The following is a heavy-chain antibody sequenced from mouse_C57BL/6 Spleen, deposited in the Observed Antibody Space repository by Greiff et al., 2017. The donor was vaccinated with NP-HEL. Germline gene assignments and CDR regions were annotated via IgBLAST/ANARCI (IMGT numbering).Heavy chain of an antibody. V-gene: IGHV5-4*01. CDR1: GFTFSSYA. CDR2: ISDGGSYT. Sequence: EVKLVESGGGLVKPGGSLKLSCAASGFTFSSYAMSWVRQTPEKRLEWVATISDGGSYTYYPDNVKGRFTISRDNAKNNLYLQMSHLKSEDTAMYYCARERITMRYFDVWGTGTTVTVSS. CDR3: ARERITMRYFDV. J-gene: IGHJ1*03. D-gene: IGHD1-1*02.